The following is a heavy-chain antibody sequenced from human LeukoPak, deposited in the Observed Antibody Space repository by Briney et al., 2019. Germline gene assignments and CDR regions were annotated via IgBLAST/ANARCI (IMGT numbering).Heavy chain of an antibody. Sequence: GGTLRLSCAASGFTFSTYGMSWVRQAPGKGLEWVAFIRYDGSNKSYADSVKGRFTISRDNSKNTLYLQMNSLRAEDTAVYYCAKDRAYYYYYMDVWGKGTTVTISS. J-gene: IGHJ6*03. D-gene: IGHD5-24*01. CDR1: GFTFSTYG. V-gene: IGHV3-30*02. CDR2: IRYDGSNK. CDR3: AKDRAYYYYYMDV.